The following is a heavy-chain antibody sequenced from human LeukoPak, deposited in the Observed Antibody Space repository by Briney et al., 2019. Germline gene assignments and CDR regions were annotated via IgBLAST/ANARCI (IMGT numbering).Heavy chain of an antibody. CDR2: IWFDGSDK. J-gene: IGHJ4*02. D-gene: IGHD3-16*01. CDR1: GFTFSTYG. Sequence: GGSLRLSCAASGFTFSTYGMHWVRQAPGKGLEWVALIWFDGSDKYYADSVKGRFTISRDNSKNTLYLQMNSLRAEDTAVYYCAPLGELVDGGWGQGTLVTVSS. CDR3: APLGELVDGG. V-gene: IGHV3-33*01.